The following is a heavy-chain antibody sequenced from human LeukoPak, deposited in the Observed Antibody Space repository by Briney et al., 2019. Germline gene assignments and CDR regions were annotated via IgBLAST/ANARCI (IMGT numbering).Heavy chain of an antibody. CDR1: GGSISSYY. D-gene: IGHD6-19*01. CDR3: ARDISSGWYVGYYYGMDV. V-gene: IGHV4-4*07. Sequence: PSETLSLTCTVSGGSISSYYWSWIRQPAGKGLEWIGRIYASGSTNYNPSLKSRVTMSVDTSKNQFSLKLSSVTAADTAVYYCARDISSGWYVGYYYGMDVWGQGTTVTVSS. CDR2: IYASGST. J-gene: IGHJ6*02.